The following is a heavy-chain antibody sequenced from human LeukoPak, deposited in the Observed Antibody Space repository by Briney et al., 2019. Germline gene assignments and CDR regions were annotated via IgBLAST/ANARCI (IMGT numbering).Heavy chain of an antibody. D-gene: IGHD3-22*01. CDR2: ISVYNGHT. V-gene: IGHV1-18*01. CDR3: ARDSRITMIVVVPNWFDP. Sequence: GASVKVSCKAPGYTFTSYDINWVRQAPGQGLEWMGWISVYNGHTNYAQKLQGRVTMTTDTSTSTAYMELRSLRSDDTAVYYCARDSRITMIVVVPNWFDPWGQGTLVTVSS. CDR1: GYTFTSYD. J-gene: IGHJ5*02.